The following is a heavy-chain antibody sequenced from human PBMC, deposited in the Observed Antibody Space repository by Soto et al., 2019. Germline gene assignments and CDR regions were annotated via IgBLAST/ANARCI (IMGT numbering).Heavy chain of an antibody. CDR2: ISAYNGNT. Sequence: ASVKVSCKASGYTFTSYGISWVRQAPGQGLEWMGWISAYNGNTNYAQKLQGRVTMTTDTSTSTAYMELRSLRSDDTAVYYCARAPRSRWELPFDPWGQGTLVTVSS. V-gene: IGHV1-18*01. D-gene: IGHD1-26*01. CDR1: GYTFTSYG. CDR3: ARAPRSRWELPFDP. J-gene: IGHJ5*02.